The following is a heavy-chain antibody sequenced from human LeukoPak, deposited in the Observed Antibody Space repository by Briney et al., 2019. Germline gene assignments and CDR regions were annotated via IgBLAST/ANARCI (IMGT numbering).Heavy chain of an antibody. Sequence: SHALSLTCTVSGGSISSGDYYWSWLRQPPGKGLKWIGYIYYSGSTYYNPSLKSRVTISVDTSKNQFSLKLSSVTAADTAVYYCARDSAYCSSTSCSYFDYWGQGTLVTVSS. J-gene: IGHJ4*02. CDR1: GGSISSGDYY. D-gene: IGHD2-2*01. CDR3: ARDSAYCSSTSCSYFDY. CDR2: IYYSGST. V-gene: IGHV4-30-4*01.